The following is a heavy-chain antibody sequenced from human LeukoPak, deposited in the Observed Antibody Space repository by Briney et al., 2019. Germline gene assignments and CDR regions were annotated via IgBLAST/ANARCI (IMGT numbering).Heavy chain of an antibody. J-gene: IGHJ6*03. CDR3: ARGPMAAATYYYYYYMDV. CDR1: GYTFTSYG. D-gene: IGHD2-15*01. Sequence: ASVKVSCKASGYTFTSYGTSWVRQAPGQGLEWMGWISAYNGNTNSAQKLQGRVTMTTDTSTSTAYMELRSLRSDDTAVYYCARGPMAAATYYYYYYMDVWGKGTTVTVSS. V-gene: IGHV1-18*01. CDR2: ISAYNGNT.